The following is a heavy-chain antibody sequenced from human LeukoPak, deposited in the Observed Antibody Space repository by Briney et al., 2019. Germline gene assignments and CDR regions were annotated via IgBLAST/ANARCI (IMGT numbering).Heavy chain of an antibody. CDR1: GGTFSSYA. V-gene: IGHV1-69*04. Sequence: SVKVSCKASGGTFSSYAISWVRQAPGQGLEWMGRIIPILGIANYAQKFQGRVTITADKSTSTAYMELSSLRSEDTTVYYCARGRSVPYYYGMDVWDQGTTVTVSS. CDR2: IIPILGIA. CDR3: ARGRSVPYYYGMDV. J-gene: IGHJ6*02.